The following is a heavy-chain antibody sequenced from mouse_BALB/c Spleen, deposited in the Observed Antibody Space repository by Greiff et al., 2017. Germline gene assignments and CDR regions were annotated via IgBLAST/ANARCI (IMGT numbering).Heavy chain of an antibody. CDR3: NAIYGSGY. D-gene: IGHD2-1*01. CDR2: IDPENGDT. Sequence: EVQLQQSGAELVRSGDSVKLSCTASGFNIKDYYMHWVKQRPEQGLEWIGWIDPENGDTEYAPKFQGKATMTADTSSNTAYLQLSSLTSEDTAVYYCNAIYGSGYWGQGTSVTVSS. CDR1: GFNIKDYY. V-gene: IGHV14-4*02. J-gene: IGHJ4*01.